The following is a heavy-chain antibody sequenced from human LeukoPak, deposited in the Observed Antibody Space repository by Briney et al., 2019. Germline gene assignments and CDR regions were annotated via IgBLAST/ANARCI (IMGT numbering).Heavy chain of an antibody. J-gene: IGHJ4*02. CDR2: IIPIFGTA. CDR3: ARAPLHSTRGYSYGPFY. V-gene: IGHV1-69*05. Sequence: GASVKVSCKASGYTFTSYGISWVRQAPGQGLEWMGGIIPIFGTANYAQKFQGRVTITTDESTSTAYMELSSLRSEDTAVYYCARAPLHSTRGYSYGPFYWGQGTLVTVSS. D-gene: IGHD5-18*01. CDR1: GYTFTSYG.